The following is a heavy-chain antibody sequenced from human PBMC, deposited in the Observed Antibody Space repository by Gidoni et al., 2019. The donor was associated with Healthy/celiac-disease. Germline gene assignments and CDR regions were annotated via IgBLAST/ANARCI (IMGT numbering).Heavy chain of an antibody. D-gene: IGHD3-9*01. V-gene: IGHV1-46*01. CDR2: INPSGGST. Sequence: QVQLVQSGAEVKKPGASVKVSCKASGYTFTSYYMHWVRQAPGQGLEWMGIINPSGGSTSYAQKFPTRETSPGPDTSTSTVYMELSSLRSEDTAVYYCARESGYYYFDYWGQGTLVTASS. CDR1: GYTFTSYY. J-gene: IGHJ4*02. CDR3: ARESGYYYFDY.